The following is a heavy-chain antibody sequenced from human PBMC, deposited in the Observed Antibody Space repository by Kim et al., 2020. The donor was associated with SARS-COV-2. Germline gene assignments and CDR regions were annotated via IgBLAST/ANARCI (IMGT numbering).Heavy chain of an antibody. Sequence: KFQGRVTMTEDTSTDTAYMELSSLRSEDTAVYYCATYYYDSSGYRQYFQHWGQGTLVTVSS. D-gene: IGHD3-22*01. J-gene: IGHJ1*01. V-gene: IGHV1-24*01. CDR3: ATYYYDSSGYRQYFQH.